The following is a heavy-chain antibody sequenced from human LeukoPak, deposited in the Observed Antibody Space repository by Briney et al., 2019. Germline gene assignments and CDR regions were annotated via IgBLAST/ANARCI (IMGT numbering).Heavy chain of an antibody. CDR1: GFKFSSYW. CDR3: ARSFLMSFGELLSGGFDV. CDR2: IQQEGSDQ. Sequence: AGGSLRLSCAVSGFKFSSYWMTWLRQAPGKGREGVAYIQQEGSDQYYEDSEKGRFTISRDNAKDSLFLQMNSLRAEDTAVYFCARSFLMSFGELLSGGFDVWGQGAMVTVSS. J-gene: IGHJ3*01. V-gene: IGHV3-7*01. D-gene: IGHD3-10*01.